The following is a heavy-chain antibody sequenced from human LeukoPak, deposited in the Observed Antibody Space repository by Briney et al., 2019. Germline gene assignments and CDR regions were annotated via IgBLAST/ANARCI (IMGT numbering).Heavy chain of an antibody. Sequence: SETLSLTCAVYGGSFSGYYWSWIRQPPGKGLEWIGEINHSGSTNYNPSLKSRVTISVDTSKNQFPLKLSSVTAADTAVYYCAGSNIVAKNGDYWGQGTLVTVSS. CDR3: AGSNIVAKNGDY. J-gene: IGHJ4*02. CDR2: INHSGST. V-gene: IGHV4-34*01. CDR1: GGSFSGYY. D-gene: IGHD5-12*01.